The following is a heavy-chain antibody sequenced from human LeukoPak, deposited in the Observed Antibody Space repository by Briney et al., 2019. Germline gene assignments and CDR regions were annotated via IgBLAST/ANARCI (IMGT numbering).Heavy chain of an antibody. CDR3: ARDTYAGSWSPLIY. CDR1: GFNFRSTY. D-gene: IGHD6-13*01. V-gene: IGHV3-66*01. Sequence: GGSLRLSCAASGFNFRSTYMSWVRQAPGKGLEWVSIIYSGGNTYYADSVKGRFTISRDNSKNTLFLQMNSLRADDTAVYYCARDTYAGSWSPLIYWGQGTLVTVSS. J-gene: IGHJ4*02. CDR2: IYSGGNT.